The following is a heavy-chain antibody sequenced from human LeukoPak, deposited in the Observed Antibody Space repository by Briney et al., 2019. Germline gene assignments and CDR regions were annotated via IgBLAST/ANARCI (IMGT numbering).Heavy chain of an antibody. V-gene: IGHV4-31*03. Sequence: SETLSLTCTVSGGSISSGGYYWSWLRQHPGQGLEWIGYIYYSGSTYYNPSLKSRVTISVDTSKNQFSLKLSSVTAADTAVYYCARASSGSSRAFSLFGPWGQGTLVTVSS. D-gene: IGHD3-22*01. J-gene: IGHJ5*02. CDR2: IYYSGST. CDR1: GGSISSGGYY. CDR3: ARASSGSSRAFSLFGP.